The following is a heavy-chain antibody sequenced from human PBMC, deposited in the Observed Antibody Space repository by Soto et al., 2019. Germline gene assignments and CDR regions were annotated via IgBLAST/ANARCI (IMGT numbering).Heavy chain of an antibody. CDR1: GGSISSYY. CDR3: ARDLVDTAMVGGYYYYYGMDV. D-gene: IGHD5-18*01. CDR2: IYYSGST. Sequence: PSETLSLTXTVSGGSISSYYWSWIRQPPGKGLEWIGYIYYSGSTNYDPSLKSRVTISVDTSKNQFSLKLSSVTAADTAVYYCARDLVDTAMVGGYYYYYGMDVWGQGTTVTVSS. V-gene: IGHV4-59*01. J-gene: IGHJ6*02.